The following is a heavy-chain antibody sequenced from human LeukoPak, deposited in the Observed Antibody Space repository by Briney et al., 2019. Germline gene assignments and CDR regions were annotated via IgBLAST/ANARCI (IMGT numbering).Heavy chain of an antibody. J-gene: IGHJ4*02. Sequence: PGGSLRLSCAASGFTFSSYAMHWVRQAPGKGLEWVAVISYDGSNKYYADSVKGRFTISRDNSKNTLYLQMNSLRAEDTAVYYCARAEVYYDSSGCYSYFDYWGQGTLVTVSS. CDR1: GFTFSSYA. V-gene: IGHV3-30-3*01. CDR3: ARAEVYYDSSGCYSYFDY. D-gene: IGHD3-22*01. CDR2: ISYDGSNK.